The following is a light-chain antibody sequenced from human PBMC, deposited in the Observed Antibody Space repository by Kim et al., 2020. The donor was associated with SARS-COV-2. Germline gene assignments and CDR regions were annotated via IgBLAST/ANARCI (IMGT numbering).Light chain of an antibody. CDR1: QSVSTY. J-gene: IGKJ1*01. V-gene: IGKV1-39*01. Sequence: DIQMTQSPSSLSASVGDRVTITCRASQSVSTYLNWYQQKPGKAPTLLIYSSSTLQSGVPSRFSGSGSGADFTLTISSLQPEDCATYYCQHSYSTPPWTFGQGTKVEIK. CDR2: SSS. CDR3: QHSYSTPPWT.